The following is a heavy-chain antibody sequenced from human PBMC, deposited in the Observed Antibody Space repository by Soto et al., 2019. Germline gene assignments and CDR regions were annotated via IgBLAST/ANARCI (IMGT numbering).Heavy chain of an antibody. D-gene: IGHD3-3*01. V-gene: IGHV4-59*08. CDR3: ARATIFGVVKGWCRFDP. J-gene: IGHJ5*02. Sequence: SETLSLTCTVSGGSISSYYWSWIRQPPGKGLEWIGYIYYSGSTNYNPSLKSRVTISVDTSKNQFPLKLSSVTAADTAVYYCARATIFGVVKGWCRFDPWGQGTLVTSPQ. CDR1: GGSISSYY. CDR2: IYYSGST.